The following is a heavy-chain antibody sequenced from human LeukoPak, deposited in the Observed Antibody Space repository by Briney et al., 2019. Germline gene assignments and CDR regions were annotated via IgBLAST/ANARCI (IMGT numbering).Heavy chain of an antibody. CDR2: IKSKTDGSTT. CDR3: TTIDY. Sequence: GGSLRLSCAAAGFTVSNAWMSWVRQAPGKGLEWVGRIKSKTDGSTTDYAAPVKGRFTISRDDSKNTLCLQMNSLKTEDTAVYYCTTIDYWGQGTLVTVSS. CDR1: GFTVSNAW. V-gene: IGHV3-15*01. J-gene: IGHJ4*02.